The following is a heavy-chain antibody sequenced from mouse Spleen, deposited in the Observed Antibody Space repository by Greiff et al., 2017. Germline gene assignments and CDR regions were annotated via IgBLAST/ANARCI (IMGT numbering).Heavy chain of an antibody. J-gene: IGHJ2*01. CDR1: GFNIKDDY. CDR3: TRYGKDY. D-gene: IGHD2-10*02. Sequence: VQLKQSGAELVRPGASVKLSCTASGFNIKDDYMHWVKQRPEQGLEWIGWIDPENGDTEYASKFQGKATITADTSSNTAYLQLSSLTSEDTAVYYCTRYGKDYWGQGTTLTVSS. CDR2: IDPENGDT. V-gene: IGHV14-4*01.